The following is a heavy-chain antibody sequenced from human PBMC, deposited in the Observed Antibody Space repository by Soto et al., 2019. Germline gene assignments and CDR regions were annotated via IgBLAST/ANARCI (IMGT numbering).Heavy chain of an antibody. Sequence: GGSLRLSCAASGFTCDDYTMHWVRQAPGKGLEWVSLISWDGGSTYYADSVKGRFTISRDNSKNTMYLQMNNLRAEDTGVYYCAKGLINGRWYAADWGQGTLVTVSS. CDR2: ISWDGGST. CDR1: GFTCDDYT. J-gene: IGHJ4*02. V-gene: IGHV3-43*01. D-gene: IGHD6-13*01. CDR3: AKGLINGRWYAAD.